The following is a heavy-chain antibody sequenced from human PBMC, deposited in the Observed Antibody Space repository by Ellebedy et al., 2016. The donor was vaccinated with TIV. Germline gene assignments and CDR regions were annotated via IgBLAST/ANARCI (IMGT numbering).Heavy chain of an antibody. CDR1: GYTFTSYY. CDR3: AIARSSGWLHTPDY. D-gene: IGHD6-19*01. CDR2: INPSGGST. J-gene: IGHJ4*02. Sequence: AASVKVSCKASGYTFTSYYMHWVRQAPGPGLEWMGIINPSGGSTTYAQKLQGRVTMTRDTSTSTVYMELSSLRSEDTAVYYGAIARSSGWLHTPDYWGQGTLVTVSS. V-gene: IGHV1-46*04.